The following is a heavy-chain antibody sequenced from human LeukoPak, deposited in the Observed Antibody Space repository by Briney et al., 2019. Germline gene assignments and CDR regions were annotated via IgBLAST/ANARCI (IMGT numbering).Heavy chain of an antibody. CDR3: ARGAPNYYYYYYYMDV. CDR2: ISYDGSNK. J-gene: IGHJ6*03. D-gene: IGHD4/OR15-4a*01. V-gene: IGHV3-30*03. Sequence: GGSLRLSCAASGFTFSSYGMHWVRQAPGKGLEWVAVISYDGSNKYYADSVKGRFTISRDNSKNTLYLQMNSLRAEDTALYYCARGAPNYYYYYYYMDVWGKGTTVTVSS. CDR1: GFTFSSYG.